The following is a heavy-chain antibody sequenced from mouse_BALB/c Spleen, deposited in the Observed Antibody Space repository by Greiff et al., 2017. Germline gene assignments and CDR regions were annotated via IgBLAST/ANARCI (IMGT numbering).Heavy chain of an antibody. CDR1: GFTFSSYA. J-gene: IGHJ2*01. CDR3: ARDGNYAFDY. Sequence: EVQVVESGGGLVKPGGSLKLSCAASGFTFSSYAMSWVRQTPEKRLEWVASISSGGSTYYPDSVKGRFTISRDNARNILYLQMSSLRSEDTAMYYCARDGNYAFDYWGQGTTLTVSS. D-gene: IGHD2-1*01. CDR2: ISSGGST. V-gene: IGHV5-6-5*01.